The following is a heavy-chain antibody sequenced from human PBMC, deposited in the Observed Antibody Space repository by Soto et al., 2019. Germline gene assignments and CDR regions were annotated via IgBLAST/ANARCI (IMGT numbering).Heavy chain of an antibody. CDR3: GGITTKIADNRVYYYGEDV. V-gene: IGHV1-69*06. CDR1: GGTFSSYA. J-gene: IGHJ6*02. CDR2: IIPVFSTP. D-gene: IGHD1-20*01. Sequence: QVQLVQSGPEVKKPGSSVKVSCKASGGTFSSYAVSWVRQAPGQGIEWLGSIIPVFSTPNYAHKFQGRLTIVADRPTATTYMELSSLTSDDTAVYYCGGITTKIADNRVYYYGEDVWGQGTTVTVSS.